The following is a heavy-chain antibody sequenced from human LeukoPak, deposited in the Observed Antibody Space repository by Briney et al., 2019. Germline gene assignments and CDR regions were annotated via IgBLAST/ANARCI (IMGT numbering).Heavy chain of an antibody. CDR1: GFTFDYYG. J-gene: IGHJ4*02. D-gene: IGHD3-3*01. CDR2: IGSDGTYI. V-gene: IGHV3-21*01. Sequence: GGSLRLSXAVSGFTFDYYGMNWVRQAPGKGLEWVSSIGSDGTYIYYADSVKGRFTISRDTAKNSLYLHMNSLRAEDTAVYYCARAPRGYDFWSGYYPDYWGQGTLVTVSS. CDR3: ARAPRGYDFWSGYYPDY.